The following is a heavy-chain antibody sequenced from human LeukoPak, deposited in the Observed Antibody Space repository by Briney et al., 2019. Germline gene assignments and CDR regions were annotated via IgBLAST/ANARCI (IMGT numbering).Heavy chain of an antibody. Sequence: SVKVSCKASGGTFSSYAISWVRQAPGQGLEWMGGIIPIFGTANYAQKFQGRVTITTDESTSTAYTELSSLRSEDTAVYYCARSAYNWNYRPGFDYWGQGTLVTVSS. J-gene: IGHJ4*02. CDR1: GGTFSSYA. V-gene: IGHV1-69*05. CDR2: IIPIFGTA. D-gene: IGHD1-7*01. CDR3: ARSAYNWNYRPGFDY.